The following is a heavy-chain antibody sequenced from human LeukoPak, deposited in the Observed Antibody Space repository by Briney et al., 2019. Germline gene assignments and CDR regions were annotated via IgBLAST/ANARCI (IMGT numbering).Heavy chain of an antibody. V-gene: IGHV4-39*01. CDR1: GGSISSRGYY. Sequence: PSETLSLTCTVSGGSISSRGYYWAWIRQPPGEGLEWIGGVYHIGSAYYNPSLKGRVTISVDTSKNQFSLKMSSATAADTAVYYCARRGLGNYLDYWGQGTLVSVSS. D-gene: IGHD6-6*01. CDR2: VYHIGSA. CDR3: ARRGLGNYLDY. J-gene: IGHJ4*02.